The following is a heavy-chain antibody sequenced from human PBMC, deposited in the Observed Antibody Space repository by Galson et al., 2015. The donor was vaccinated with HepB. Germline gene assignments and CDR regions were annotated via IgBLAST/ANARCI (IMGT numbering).Heavy chain of an antibody. J-gene: IGHJ5*02. Sequence: ETLSLTCTVSGGSISSYYWSWIRQPPGKGLEWIGYIYYSGSTNYNPSLKSRVTISVDTSKNQFSLKLSSVTAADTAVYYCARGGYDSSGYYLWGQGTLVTVSS. CDR3: ARGGYDSSGYYL. CDR1: GGSISSYY. V-gene: IGHV4-59*08. D-gene: IGHD3-22*01. CDR2: IYYSGST.